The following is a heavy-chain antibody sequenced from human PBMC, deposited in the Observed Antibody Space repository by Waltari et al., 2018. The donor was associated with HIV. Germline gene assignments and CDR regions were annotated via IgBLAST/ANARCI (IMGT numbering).Heavy chain of an antibody. Sequence: QVTLRESGPALVKPTETLTLTCTFSGFSLNTSGMCVSWIRQPPGKALEWLTLIDWDDDKYYSISLKTRLTISKDTSKNQVVLKMTNMDPVDTATYYCARVTGSFSENYYYLDYWGQGTLVTVSS. CDR1: GFSLNTSGMC. CDR2: IDWDDDK. J-gene: IGHJ4*02. D-gene: IGHD1-7*01. V-gene: IGHV2-70*01. CDR3: ARVTGSFSENYYYLDY.